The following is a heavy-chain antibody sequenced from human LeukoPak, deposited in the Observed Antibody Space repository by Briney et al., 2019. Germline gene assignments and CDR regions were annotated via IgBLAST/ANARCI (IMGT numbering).Heavy chain of an antibody. CDR2: ISSSGTYI. J-gene: IGHJ2*01. Sequence: GGSLRLSCAASGFTFSSYWMHWVRQAPGKGLEWVSSISSSGTYIYYADSMKGRFTISRDNAKNSLYLQMDSLRAEDTAVYYCARPRGWERRWYFDLWGRGTLVTVSS. CDR3: ARPRGWERRWYFDL. D-gene: IGHD1-26*01. CDR1: GFTFSSYW. V-gene: IGHV3-21*01.